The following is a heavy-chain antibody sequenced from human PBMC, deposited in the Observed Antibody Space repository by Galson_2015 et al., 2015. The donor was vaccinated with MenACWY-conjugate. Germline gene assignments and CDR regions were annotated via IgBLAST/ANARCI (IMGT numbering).Heavy chain of an antibody. CDR2: IYYSGST. V-gene: IGHV4-59*08. Sequence: ETLSLTCTVSGGSISSYYWSWIRQPPGKGLEWIGYIYYSGSTNYNPSLKSRVTISVDTSKNQFSLKLSSVTAADTAVYYCVNTRGQWLVLDAFDIWGQGTMVTVSS. CDR1: GGSISSYY. CDR3: VNTRGQWLVLDAFDI. D-gene: IGHD6-19*01. J-gene: IGHJ3*02.